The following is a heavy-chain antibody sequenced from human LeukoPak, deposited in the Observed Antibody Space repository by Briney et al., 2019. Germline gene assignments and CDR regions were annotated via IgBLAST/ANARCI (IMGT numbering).Heavy chain of an antibody. D-gene: IGHD2-15*01. CDR3: ARGGKYGCSGGCCYADS. CDR2: INSNSGRT. V-gene: IGHV1-2*02. Sequence: GASVKVSCKASGYTFTDYYLHWVRQAPGQGLEWMGWINSNSGRTHYIQDFQGRVTMTRDTSISTAYMEVSRLRSDDTAVYYCARGGKYGCSGGCCYADSWGQGTLVTVSS. CDR1: GYTFTDYY. J-gene: IGHJ5*01.